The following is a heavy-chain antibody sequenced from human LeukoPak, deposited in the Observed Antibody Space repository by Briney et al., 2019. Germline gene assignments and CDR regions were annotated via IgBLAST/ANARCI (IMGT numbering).Heavy chain of an antibody. CDR2: ISGSGGST. CDR1: GFTFSSYA. Sequence: GGSLRLSCAASGFTFSSYAMSWVRQAPGKGLEWVSAISGSGGSTYYADSVKGRFTIPRDNSKNTLYLQMNSLRAEDTAVYYCASTRGYSGYGVFDYWGQGTLVTVSS. J-gene: IGHJ4*02. CDR3: ASTRGYSGYGVFDY. V-gene: IGHV3-23*01. D-gene: IGHD5-12*01.